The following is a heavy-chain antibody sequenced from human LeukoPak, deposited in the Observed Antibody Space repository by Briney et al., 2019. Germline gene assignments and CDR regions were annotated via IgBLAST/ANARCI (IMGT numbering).Heavy chain of an antibody. Sequence: ASVKVSCKASGYTFTSYGISWVRQAPGQGLEWMGWISAYNGNTNYAQKLQGRVTMTTDTSTSTAYMELRSLRSDDTAVYYCARDLGGESGSYYPSVAFDYWGQGTLVTVSS. CDR3: ARDLGGESGSYYPSVAFDY. J-gene: IGHJ4*02. V-gene: IGHV1-18*01. CDR1: GYTFTSYG. CDR2: ISAYNGNT. D-gene: IGHD1-26*01.